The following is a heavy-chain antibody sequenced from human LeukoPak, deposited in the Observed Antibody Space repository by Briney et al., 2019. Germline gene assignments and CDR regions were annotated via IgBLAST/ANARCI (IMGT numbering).Heavy chain of an antibody. D-gene: IGHD6-19*01. J-gene: IGHJ4*02. CDR3: ARIAVAGSG. Sequence: SETLSLNCTVSGGSISRSSYYWGWIRQPPGKGLEWIGSMYYSGSTFYNPSLKSRVTILVDTSKNQFSLKLSSVTAADTAVYYCARIAVAGSGWGQGTLVTVSS. CDR1: GGSISRSSYY. V-gene: IGHV4-39*07. CDR2: MYYSGST.